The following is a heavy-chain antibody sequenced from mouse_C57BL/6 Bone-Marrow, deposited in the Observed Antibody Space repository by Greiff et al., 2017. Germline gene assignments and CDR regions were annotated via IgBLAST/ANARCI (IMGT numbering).Heavy chain of an antibody. CDR2: IDPSDSYT. CDR3: ARVLYYYGSSYEFAY. V-gene: IGHV1-50*01. Sequence: QVQLQQSGAELVKPGASVKLSCKASGYTFTSYWMQWVKQRPGQGLEWIGEIDPSDSYTNYNQKFKGKATLTVDTSSSTAYMQLSSLTSEDSAVYYCARVLYYYGSSYEFAYWGQGTLVTVSA. CDR1: GYTFTSYW. J-gene: IGHJ3*01. D-gene: IGHD1-1*01.